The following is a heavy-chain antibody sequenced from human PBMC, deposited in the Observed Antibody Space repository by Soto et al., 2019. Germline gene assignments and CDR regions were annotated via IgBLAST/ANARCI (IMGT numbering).Heavy chain of an antibody. CDR3: ARELVVPAARYYYYGMDV. V-gene: IGHV3-30-3*01. CDR1: GFTFSSYA. Sequence: GGSLRLSCAASGFTFSSYAMHWVRQAPGEGLEWVAVISYDGSNKYYADSVKGRFTISRDNSKNTLYLQMNSLRAEDTAVYYCARELVVPAARYYYYGMDVWGQGTTVTVSS. CDR2: ISYDGSNK. D-gene: IGHD2-2*01. J-gene: IGHJ6*02.